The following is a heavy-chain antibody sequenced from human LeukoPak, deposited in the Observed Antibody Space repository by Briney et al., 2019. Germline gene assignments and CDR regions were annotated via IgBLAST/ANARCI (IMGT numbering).Heavy chain of an antibody. J-gene: IGHJ4*02. Sequence: LETLSLTCVVSGYSIRNGDYWGWIRQSPGKGLEWIASMYNSVSIHYNPSLKSRVTIPVDTSKNEFSLKMRSVTAADTAVYYCARNSSSGFFDYWGQGTLATVSS. CDR2: MYNSVSI. V-gene: IGHV4-38-2*01. D-gene: IGHD6-6*01. CDR3: ARNSSSGFFDY. CDR1: GYSIRNGDY.